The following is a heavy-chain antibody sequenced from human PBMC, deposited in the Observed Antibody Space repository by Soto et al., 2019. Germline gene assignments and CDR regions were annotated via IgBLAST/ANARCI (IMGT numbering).Heavy chain of an antibody. CDR1: GFTFSSYA. J-gene: IGHJ3*02. CDR2: ISSNGGST. Sequence: EVQLVESGGGLVQPGGSLRLSCAASGFTFSSYAMHWFRQAPGKGLEYVSAISSNGGSTYYANSVKGRFTISRDNSKNTLYLQMGSLRAEDMAVYYCARDGLRQYAFDIWGQGTMVTVSS. D-gene: IGHD4-17*01. V-gene: IGHV3-64*01. CDR3: ARDGLRQYAFDI.